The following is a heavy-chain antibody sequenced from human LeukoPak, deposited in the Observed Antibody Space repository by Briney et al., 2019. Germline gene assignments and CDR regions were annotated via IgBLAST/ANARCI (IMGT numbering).Heavy chain of an antibody. D-gene: IGHD1-14*01. J-gene: IGHJ5*02. V-gene: IGHV1-24*01. CDR3: ATDTLNSFGSPNR. CDR1: GYTFIDYY. CDR2: FDPEDGET. Sequence: ASVKVSCKTSGYTFIDYYMHWVRQAPGKGLEWMGGFDPEDGETIYAQKFQGRVTMTEDTSTDTAYMELSSLRSEDTAVYYCATDTLNSFGSPNRWGQGTLVTVSS.